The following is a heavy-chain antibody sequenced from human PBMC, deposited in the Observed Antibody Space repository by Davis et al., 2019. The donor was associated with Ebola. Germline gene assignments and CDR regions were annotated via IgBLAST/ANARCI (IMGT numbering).Heavy chain of an antibody. D-gene: IGHD3-3*01. CDR1: GYTFTGYY. CDR2: INPNSGGT. V-gene: IGHV1-2*02. CDR3: AGANYDFWSGYYGWFDP. J-gene: IGHJ5*02. Sequence: ASVKVSCKASGYTFTGYYMHWVRQAPGQGLEWMGWINPNSGGTNYAQKFQGRVTMTRDTSISTAYMELSRLRSDDTAVYYCAGANYDFWSGYYGWFDPWGQGTLVTVSS.